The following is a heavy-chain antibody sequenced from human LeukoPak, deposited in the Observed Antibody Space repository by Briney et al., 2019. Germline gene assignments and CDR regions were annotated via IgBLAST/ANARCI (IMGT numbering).Heavy chain of an antibody. Sequence: SGGSLRLSCAASGFTFSGSWMHWVRQAPGKGLVWVSRINPDGSNTTYVDSVKGRFTISRGNAKNTVYLQMNSLRVEDTAVYYCARNPPSNVEYWGQGVLVTVSS. CDR1: GFTFSGSW. CDR2: INPDGSNT. V-gene: IGHV3-74*03. D-gene: IGHD4/OR15-4a*01. CDR3: ARNPPSNVEY. J-gene: IGHJ4*02.